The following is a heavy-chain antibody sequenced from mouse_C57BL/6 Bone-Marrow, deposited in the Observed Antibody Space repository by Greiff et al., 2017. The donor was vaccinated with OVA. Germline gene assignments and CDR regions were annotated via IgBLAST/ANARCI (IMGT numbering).Heavy chain of an antibody. CDR2: IDPSDSYT. CDR1: GYTFTSYW. CDR3: ARRGYGSSYEDFDY. V-gene: IGHV1-59*01. D-gene: IGHD1-1*01. J-gene: IGHJ2*01. Sequence: QVQLKQPGAELVRPGTSVKLSCKASGYTFTSYWMHWVKQRPGQGLAWIGVIDPSDSYTNYNQKFKGKATLTVDTSSSTAYMQLSSLTSEDSAVYDCARRGYGSSYEDFDYWGQGTTLTVSS.